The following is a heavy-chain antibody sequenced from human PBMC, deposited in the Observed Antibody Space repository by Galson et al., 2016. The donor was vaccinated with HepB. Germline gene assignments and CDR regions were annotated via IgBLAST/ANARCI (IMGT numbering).Heavy chain of an antibody. CDR2: FDREDGET. Sequence: SVKVSCKVSGYTLTELSMHWVRQAPGKGLEWMGGFDREDGETIYAQKVQGRVSMTEDTSTDTAYMELNSLRSEDTAVYYCATDRGSFNSGSTSPYAMDVWGQGTTVIVSS. V-gene: IGHV1-24*01. CDR1: GYTLTELS. J-gene: IGHJ6*02. CDR3: ATDRGSFNSGSTSPYAMDV. D-gene: IGHD3-22*01.